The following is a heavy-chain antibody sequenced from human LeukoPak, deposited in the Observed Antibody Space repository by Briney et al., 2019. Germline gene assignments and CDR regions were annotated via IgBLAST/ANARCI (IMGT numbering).Heavy chain of an antibody. Sequence: PSETLSLTCTVSGGPISSYYWSWIRQPPGKGLEWIGYIYYSGSTNYNPSLKSRVTISVDTSKNQFSLKLSSVTAADAAVYYCARDLRGPLGYFDLWGRGTLVTVSS. CDR2: IYYSGST. J-gene: IGHJ2*01. CDR3: ARDLRGPLGYFDL. CDR1: GGPISSYY. D-gene: IGHD3-10*01. V-gene: IGHV4-59*01.